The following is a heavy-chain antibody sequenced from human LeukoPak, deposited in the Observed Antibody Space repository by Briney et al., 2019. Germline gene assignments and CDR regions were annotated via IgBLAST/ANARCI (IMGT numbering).Heavy chain of an antibody. CDR1: GSSISSYY. D-gene: IGHD6-13*01. CDR3: ARTAAAGILYYYYGMDV. CDR2: IYYSGST. J-gene: IGHJ6*02. Sequence: SETLSLTCTVSGSSISSYYWSWIRQPPGKGLEWIGYIYYSGSTNYNPSLKSRVTVSVDTSKNQFSLKLSSVTAADTAVYYCARTAAAGILYYYYGMDVWGQGTTVTVSS. V-gene: IGHV4-59*08.